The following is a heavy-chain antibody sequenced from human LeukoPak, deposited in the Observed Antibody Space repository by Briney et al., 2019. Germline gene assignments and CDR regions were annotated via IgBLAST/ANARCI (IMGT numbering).Heavy chain of an antibody. Sequence: GGSLRLSCAASGFTFSSYWMSWVRQAPGKGLEWVANIKHDGSEKYYVDSVKGRFTISRDNAKNSLYLQMNSLRAEDTAVYYCARVLDFWSGYSRYIWFDTWGQGTLVTVSS. J-gene: IGHJ5*02. CDR1: GFTFSSYW. V-gene: IGHV3-7*01. D-gene: IGHD3-3*01. CDR2: IKHDGSEK. CDR3: ARVLDFWSGYSRYIWFDT.